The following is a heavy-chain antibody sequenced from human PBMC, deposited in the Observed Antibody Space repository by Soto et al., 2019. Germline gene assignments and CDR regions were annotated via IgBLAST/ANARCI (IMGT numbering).Heavy chain of an antibody. CDR2: ISNGGSRI. Sequence: GGSLRLSCAASGFTFSSYDMNWVRQAPGKGLEWISYISNGGSRIYYAESLKGRLTISRENAKNSLHLQMNSLRAEDTAVYYCARGYTGGWARGGQNAYWGQGT. J-gene: IGHJ4*02. D-gene: IGHD6-19*01. CDR1: GFTFSSYD. V-gene: IGHV3-48*03. CDR3: ARGYTGGWARGGQNAY.